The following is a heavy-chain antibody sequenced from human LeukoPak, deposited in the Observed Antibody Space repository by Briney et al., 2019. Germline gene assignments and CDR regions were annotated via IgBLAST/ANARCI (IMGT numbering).Heavy chain of an antibody. D-gene: IGHD3-3*01. CDR3: ARDVPITIFGVVIIGYYFDY. V-gene: IGHV3-48*01. CDR1: GFTLSSYS. J-gene: IGHJ4*02. Sequence: GGSLRLSCAASGFTLSSYSMNWVRQAPGKGLEWISYINSDIYSNTIYYADSVKGRFTISRDNSKNTLYLQMNSLRAEDTAVYYCARDVPITIFGVVIIGYYFDYWGQGTLVTVSS. CDR2: INSDIYSNTI.